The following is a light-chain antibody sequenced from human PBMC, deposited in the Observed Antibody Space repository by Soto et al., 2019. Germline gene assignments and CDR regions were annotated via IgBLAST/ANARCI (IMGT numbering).Light chain of an antibody. CDR3: QQFNNWPHT. V-gene: IGKV3-15*01. J-gene: IGKJ5*01. CDR2: VAS. Sequence: EIVMTKSTATLSVSPGERATLSCRASQSVNQKLGWYQQKPGQAPRLLIYVASYRATGIPARFSGSGSGTEYTLTISNLQAEDFAVYYCQQFNNWPHTFGRGTRLEI. CDR1: QSVNQK.